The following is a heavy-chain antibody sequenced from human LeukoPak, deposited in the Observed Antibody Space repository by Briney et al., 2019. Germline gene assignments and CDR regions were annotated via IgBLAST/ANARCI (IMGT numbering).Heavy chain of an antibody. Sequence: PGGSLRLSCAASGFGFSTYGMHWVGQTPGKGLEWVAFIRYDASDTYYADSVKGRFSVSRDNFKNTLYLQVNTLRTEDTAVYYCAKDSSNWALDYWGQGTLVTVSS. CDR1: GFGFSTYG. CDR2: IRYDASDT. J-gene: IGHJ4*02. D-gene: IGHD7-27*01. V-gene: IGHV3-30*02. CDR3: AKDSSNWALDY.